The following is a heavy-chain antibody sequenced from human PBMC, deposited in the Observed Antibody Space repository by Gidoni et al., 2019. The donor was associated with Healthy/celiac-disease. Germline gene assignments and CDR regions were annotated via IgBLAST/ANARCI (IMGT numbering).Heavy chain of an antibody. CDR2: IGIRNSYI. Sequence: EVQLVESGGGLVKPGGSLRGYSAASGITFSIYSLYWVRQAPGKGRAWVSSIGIRNSYIYYADSVKGRFTFTRDNAKNSLYLHMNSLRSEVAAVYFCASEWAAAGTVDYWGQGTLVTVSS. CDR1: GITFSIYS. V-gene: IGHV3-21*01. J-gene: IGHJ4*02. CDR3: ASEWAAAGTVDY. D-gene: IGHD6-13*01.